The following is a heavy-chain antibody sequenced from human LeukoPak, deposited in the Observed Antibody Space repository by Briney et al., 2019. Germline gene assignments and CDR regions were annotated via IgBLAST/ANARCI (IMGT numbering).Heavy chain of an antibody. V-gene: IGHV3-48*03. CDR3: ARDGVGADGIDY. J-gene: IGHJ4*02. D-gene: IGHD1-26*01. CDR2: ISSSGSTI. Sequence: GGSLRLSCAASGFTFSSYEMNWFRQAPGKGLEWVSYISSSGSTIYYADSVKGRFTISRDNAKNSLYLQMNSLRAEDTAVYYCARDGVGADGIDYWGQGTLVTVSS. CDR1: GFTFSSYE.